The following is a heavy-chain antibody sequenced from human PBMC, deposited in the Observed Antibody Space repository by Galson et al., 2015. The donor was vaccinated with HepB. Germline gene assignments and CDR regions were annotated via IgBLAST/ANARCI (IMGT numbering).Heavy chain of an antibody. CDR3: AREYPSPVTTGVLGY. CDR2: INPNSGGK. Sequence: SVKVSCKASGYTFTNNYIHWVRQAPGQGLEWMGRINPNSGGKNYAQKFQDRVTMTRDTSISTAYMEVSRLTSDDTAVYYCAREYPSPVTTGVLGYWGQGTLVIVSS. D-gene: IGHD4-17*01. CDR1: GYTFTNNY. J-gene: IGHJ4*02. V-gene: IGHV1-2*06.